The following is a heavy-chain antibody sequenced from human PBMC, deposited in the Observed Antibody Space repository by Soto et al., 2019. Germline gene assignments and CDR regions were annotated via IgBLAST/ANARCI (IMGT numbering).Heavy chain of an antibody. J-gene: IGHJ3*01. D-gene: IGHD3-22*01. CDR3: ARTLFVDDSSDLAHYAFDV. Sequence: GESLKISCKGSGYRFTSYWIAWVRQMPGKGLEWMGIIYPGDSDTRYSPSSQGQVTISVDKSTSTAYLQWSSLKASDTAMYYCARTLFVDDSSDLAHYAFDVWGQGTMVTVSS. V-gene: IGHV5-51*01. CDR2: IYPGDSDT. CDR1: GYRFTSYW.